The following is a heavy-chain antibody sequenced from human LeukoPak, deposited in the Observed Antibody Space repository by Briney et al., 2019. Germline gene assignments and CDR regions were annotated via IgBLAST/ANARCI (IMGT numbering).Heavy chain of an antibody. CDR1: GLTFSDHY. D-gene: IGHD3-22*01. V-gene: IGHV3-11*01. Sequence: GGSLRLSCAASGLTFSDHYMSWIRQAPGKGLEWVSYISSSGSTIYYADSVKGRFTISRDNAKNSLYLQMNSLRAEDTAVYYCARAGSYYYDSSPGYWGQGTLVTVSS. CDR3: ARAGSYYYDSSPGY. CDR2: ISSSGSTI. J-gene: IGHJ4*02.